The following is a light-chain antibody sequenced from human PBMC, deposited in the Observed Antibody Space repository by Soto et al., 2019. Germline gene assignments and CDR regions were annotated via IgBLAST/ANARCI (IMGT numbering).Light chain of an antibody. J-gene: IGLJ2*01. CDR3: CSYAGSSMFV. CDR2: EVV. V-gene: IGLV2-23*02. CDR1: SSDVGPYNL. Sequence: QSALTQPASVSGSPGQSITISCTGSSSDVGPYNLVSWYQHHPGKAPKLMISEVVKRSSWVSNRFSGSKSGNTASLTISGLQAEDEADYYCCSYAGSSMFVFGGATKLTVL.